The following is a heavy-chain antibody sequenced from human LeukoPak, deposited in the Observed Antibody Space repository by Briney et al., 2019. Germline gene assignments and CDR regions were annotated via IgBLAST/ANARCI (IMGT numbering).Heavy chain of an antibody. CDR1: GFTFSSYA. CDR3: ARDEEDCSSTSCYPNPDY. V-gene: IGHV3-21*01. D-gene: IGHD2-2*01. CDR2: ISSSSSYI. J-gene: IGHJ4*02. Sequence: GGSPRLSCAASGFTFSSYAMSWVRQAPGKGLEWVSSISSSSSYIYYADSVKGRFTISRDNAKNSLYLQMNSLRAEDTAVYYCARDEEDCSSTSCYPNPDYWGQGTLVTVSS.